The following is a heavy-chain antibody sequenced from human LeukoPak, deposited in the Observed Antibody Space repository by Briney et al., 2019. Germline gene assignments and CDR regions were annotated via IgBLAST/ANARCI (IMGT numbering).Heavy chain of an antibody. J-gene: IGHJ4*02. Sequence: NSSETLSLTCTVPGGSISSYYWSWIRQPPGKGLEWIGYIYHSGSSNYNPSLKSRVTISVDTSKNQFSLKLSSVTAADTAVYYCARGHYDSSGYWLSYFDYWGQGSLVTVSS. D-gene: IGHD3-22*01. V-gene: IGHV4-59*01. CDR1: GGSISSYY. CDR2: IYHSGSS. CDR3: ARGHYDSSGYWLSYFDY.